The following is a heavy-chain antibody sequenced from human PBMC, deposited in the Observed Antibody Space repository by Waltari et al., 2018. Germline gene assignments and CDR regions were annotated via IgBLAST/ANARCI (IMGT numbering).Heavy chain of an antibody. J-gene: IGHJ4*02. D-gene: IGHD6-19*01. Sequence: EVQLVESGGGLVKPGGSLRLSCAASGFTFSNAWMRCVRKAPGKGLEWVGRIKSKTDGGTTDYAAPVKGRFTISRDDSKNTLYLQMNSLKTEDTAVYYCTTDRRWLVPQNFDYWGQGTLVTVSS. CDR2: IKSKTDGGTT. CDR1: GFTFSNAW. V-gene: IGHV3-15*01. CDR3: TTDRRWLVPQNFDY.